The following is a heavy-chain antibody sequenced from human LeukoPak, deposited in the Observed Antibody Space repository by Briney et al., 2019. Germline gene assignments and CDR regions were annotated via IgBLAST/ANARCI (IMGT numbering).Heavy chain of an antibody. CDR2: VSHDGTT. D-gene: IGHD3/OR15-3a*01. CDR1: GDSVTTYY. Sequence: PSETLSLTCSVSGDSVTTYYWSWIRQATGKGLEWIGYVSHDGTTNYTPSLRSRVIMSVDTANNTISLRLTSVTAADTAIYYCARLDCYDVVGCYNHWGQGTQVTVS. CDR3: ARLDCYDVVGCYNH. V-gene: IGHV4-59*08. J-gene: IGHJ5*02.